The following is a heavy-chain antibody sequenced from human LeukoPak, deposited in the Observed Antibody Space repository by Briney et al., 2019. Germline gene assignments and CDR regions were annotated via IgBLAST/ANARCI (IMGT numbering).Heavy chain of an antibody. CDR1: GFTFSSYA. Sequence: GGSLRLSCAASGFTFSSYAMSWVRQAPGKGLEWVSAISGSGGSTYYADSVKGRFTISRDNSKNTLYLQMNSLRAEDTAVYYCAKDLRSPYYYYGMDVWGQGTTVTVSS. V-gene: IGHV3-23*01. D-gene: IGHD3-16*01. CDR2: ISGSGGST. CDR3: AKDLRSPYYYYGMDV. J-gene: IGHJ6*02.